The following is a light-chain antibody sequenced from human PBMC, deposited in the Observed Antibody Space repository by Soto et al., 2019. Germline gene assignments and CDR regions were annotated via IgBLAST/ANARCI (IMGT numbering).Light chain of an antibody. J-gene: IGKJ1*01. Sequence: DIQMTQSPSTLSASVGDRVTITFRASQGISSWLAWYQQKPGKAPKLLIYKASSLESGVPSRFSGSGSGTEFTLTISSLQPDDFATYYCQQYDTYWTFGQGTKVDIK. V-gene: IGKV1-5*03. CDR1: QGISSW. CDR3: QQYDTYWT. CDR2: KAS.